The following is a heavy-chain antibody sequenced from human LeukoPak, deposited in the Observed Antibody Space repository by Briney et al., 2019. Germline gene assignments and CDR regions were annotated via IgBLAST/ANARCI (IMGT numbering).Heavy chain of an antibody. CDR3: ARAYDSSSEDMDV. J-gene: IGHJ6*02. CDR1: GYHFTSYY. D-gene: IGHD3-22*01. CDR2: INPNSGYT. Sequence: ASVKVSCKGFGYHFTSYYIHWVRQAPGQGLEWMGWINPNSGYTHFAQHFRGRVTMTRDMSLTTAFMELSSLRSDDTAVYYCARAYDSSSEDMDVWGQGTTVTVSS. V-gene: IGHV1-2*02.